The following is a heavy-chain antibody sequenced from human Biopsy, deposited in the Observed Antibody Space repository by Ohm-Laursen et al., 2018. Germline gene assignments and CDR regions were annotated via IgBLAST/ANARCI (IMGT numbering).Heavy chain of an antibody. D-gene: IGHD3-9*01. J-gene: IGHJ6*02. Sequence: SVKVSCKFSGGSFSNYAVSRVRQAPGQGLEWMGGIVTFFGTVKYAQRFQGRLTITTDRSTDTAYMELSSLTSEDTAVYYCASQTPRNPNILTGAFHYDMAVWGQGTTVTVSS. CDR2: IVTFFGTV. CDR1: GGSFSNYA. V-gene: IGHV1-69*05. CDR3: ASQTPRNPNILTGAFHYDMAV.